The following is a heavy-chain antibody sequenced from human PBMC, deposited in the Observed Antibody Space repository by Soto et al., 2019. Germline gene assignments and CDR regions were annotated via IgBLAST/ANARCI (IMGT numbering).Heavy chain of an antibody. Sequence: GPSVKASCKASGYTFTSHVISWVRQAPGQGLEWMGWISAYNGNTNYAQKLQGRVTMTTDTSTSTAYMKLKRLRSDDTAGYNSERDSCRYSRSCTDSYCMVVWGQGTTLTVSS. CDR2: ISAYNGNT. V-gene: IGHV1-18*01. D-gene: IGHD6-13*01. J-gene: IGHJ6*02. CDR3: ERDSCRYSRSCTDSYCMVV. CDR1: GYTFTSHV.